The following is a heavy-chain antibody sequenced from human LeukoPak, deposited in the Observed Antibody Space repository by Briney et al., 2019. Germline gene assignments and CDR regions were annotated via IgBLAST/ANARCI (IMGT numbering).Heavy chain of an antibody. J-gene: IGHJ6*03. CDR3: ARGKKRAKILGTYYMDV. CDR2: INAGNGNT. CDR1: GYTFTSYA. D-gene: IGHD1-1*01. V-gene: IGHV1-3*03. Sequence: ASVKVSCKASGYTFTSYAMHWVRQAPGQRLEWMGWINAGNGNTKYSQEFQGRVTITRNTSISTAYMELSSLRSEDTAVYYCARGKKRAKILGTYYMDVWGKGTTVTVSS.